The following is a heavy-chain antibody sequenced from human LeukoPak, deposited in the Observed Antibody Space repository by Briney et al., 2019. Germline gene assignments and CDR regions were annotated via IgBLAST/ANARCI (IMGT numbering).Heavy chain of an antibody. J-gene: IGHJ4*02. CDR1: GYSFTRYA. V-gene: IGHV7-4-1*02. Sequence: GASVKVSCKASGYSFTRYAMNWVRRAPGQGLEWMGWINTNTGDPTYAQGFTGRFVFSLDTSVSTAYLQISSLKAEDTAVYYCARDSISGSYVHFDNWGQGTLVTVSS. D-gene: IGHD1-26*01. CDR2: INTNTGDP. CDR3: ARDSISGSYVHFDN.